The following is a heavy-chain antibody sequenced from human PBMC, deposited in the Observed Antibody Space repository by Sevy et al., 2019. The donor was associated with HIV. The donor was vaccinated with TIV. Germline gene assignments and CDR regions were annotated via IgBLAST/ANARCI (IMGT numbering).Heavy chain of an antibody. CDR1: GFNISPYA. D-gene: IGHD3-22*01. J-gene: IGHJ5*02. Sequence: GGSLRLSCSASGFNISPYALHWVRQTPGKGLQWLAVISKDGTNNDYADFVKGRFSLSRDNSKNTLYLQMSNLRPEDTAVYYCAKEGYYSDRHSADWFDPWGQGTLVTVSS. V-gene: IGHV3-30*04. CDR2: ISKDGTNN. CDR3: AKEGYYSDRHSADWFDP.